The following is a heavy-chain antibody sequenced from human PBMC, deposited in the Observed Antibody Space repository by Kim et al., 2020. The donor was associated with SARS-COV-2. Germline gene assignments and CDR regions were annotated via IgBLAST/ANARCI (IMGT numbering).Heavy chain of an antibody. D-gene: IGHD1-26*01. CDR2: IWYDGSNK. CDR3: ARAREWELQT. V-gene: IGHV3-33*01. Sequence: GGSLRLSCAASGFTFSSYGMHWVRQAPCKGLEWVAVIWYDGSNKYYADSVKGRFTISRDNSKNTLYLQMNSLRAEDTAVYYCARAREWELQTWGQGTLVTVSS. CDR1: GFTFSSYG. J-gene: IGHJ4*02.